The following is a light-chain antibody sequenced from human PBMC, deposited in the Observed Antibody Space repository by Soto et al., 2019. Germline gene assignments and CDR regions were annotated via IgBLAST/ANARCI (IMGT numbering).Light chain of an antibody. CDR2: GPS. J-gene: IGKJ5*01. CDR1: QSVNTT. CDR3: HQYHEWPMT. Sequence: EIVMTQSPVTLSVSPGERATVSCKTSQSVNTTLAWYQQKPGQVPRLLIYGPSTRAIGIPDRFSGSGSGTEFTLTITSLQSEDFAVYYCHQYHEWPMTFGQGTRLEIK. V-gene: IGKV3-15*01.